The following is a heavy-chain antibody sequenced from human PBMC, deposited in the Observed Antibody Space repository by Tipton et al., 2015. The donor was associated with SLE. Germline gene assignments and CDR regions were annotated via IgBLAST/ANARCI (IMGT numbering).Heavy chain of an antibody. V-gene: IGHV4-39*07. Sequence: TLSLTCTVSGGSISSSSYYWGWIRQTPGKGLEWIGTIYYSGSTYCKPSLKSRVTMSVDMSKNQFSLKLSSVTAADTAVYYCARDLAVAFDYWGQGTLVTVSS. CDR2: IYYSGST. CDR1: GGSISSSSYY. J-gene: IGHJ4*02. D-gene: IGHD6-19*01. CDR3: ARDLAVAFDY.